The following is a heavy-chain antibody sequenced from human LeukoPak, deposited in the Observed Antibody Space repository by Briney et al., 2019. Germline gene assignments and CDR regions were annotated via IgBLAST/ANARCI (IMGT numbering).Heavy chain of an antibody. CDR3: VRVKGSYFDY. D-gene: IGHD2-15*01. CDR1: GFPLSSYS. CDR2: ISSSGSAI. J-gene: IGHJ4*02. V-gene: IGHV3-48*01. Sequence: GWSLRLSCAASGFPLSSYSINWVRQAPGKGLEWVSYISSSGSAIYYVDSVKGRFTVSRDNAKNSLFLQMNSPRAEDTAVYYCVRVKGSYFDYWGQGALVTVSS.